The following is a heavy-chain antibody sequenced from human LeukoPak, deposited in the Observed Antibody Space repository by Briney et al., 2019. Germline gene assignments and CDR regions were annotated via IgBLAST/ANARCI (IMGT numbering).Heavy chain of an antibody. CDR3: ARANYEILTGYLYFDY. J-gene: IGHJ4*02. Sequence: GGSLRLSCAASGFTVNSNYMSWVRQAPGKGLEWVSIIYSGGSTHYRDSVKGRFTISRDNSKNTLYLQMNSLSAEDTAVYYCARANYEILTGYLYFDYWGQGTLVTVSS. D-gene: IGHD3-9*01. V-gene: IGHV3-66*01. CDR1: GFTVNSNY. CDR2: IYSGGST.